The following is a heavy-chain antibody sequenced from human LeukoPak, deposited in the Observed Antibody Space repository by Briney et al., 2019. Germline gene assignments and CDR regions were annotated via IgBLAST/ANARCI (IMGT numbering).Heavy chain of an antibody. V-gene: IGHV4-30-2*01. CDR3: ASQYYYDSSGYHMDY. CDR2: IYHSGST. Sequence: SETLSLTCAVSGGSISSGGYSWSCIRQPPGKGLEWIGYIYHSGSTYYNPSLKSRVTISVDRSKNQFSLKLSSVTAADTAVYYCASQYYYDSSGYHMDYWGQGTLVTVSS. D-gene: IGHD3-22*01. J-gene: IGHJ4*02. CDR1: GGSISSGGYS.